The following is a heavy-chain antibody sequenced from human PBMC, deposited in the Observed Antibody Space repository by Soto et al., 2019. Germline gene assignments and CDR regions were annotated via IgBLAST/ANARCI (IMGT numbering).Heavy chain of an antibody. CDR2: IYYSGST. Sequence: PSETLSLTCTVSGGSISSGGYYWSWIRQHPGKGLEWIGYIYYSGSTYYNPSLKSRVTISVDTSKNQFSLKLSSVTAADTAVYYCAREGAVDYYGSGSSQSYYYYGMDVWGQGTTVTVS. V-gene: IGHV4-31*03. CDR1: GGSISSGGYY. D-gene: IGHD3-10*01. CDR3: AREGAVDYYGSGSSQSYYYYGMDV. J-gene: IGHJ6*02.